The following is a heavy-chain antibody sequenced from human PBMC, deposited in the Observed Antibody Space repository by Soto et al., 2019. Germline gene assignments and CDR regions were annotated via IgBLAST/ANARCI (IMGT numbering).Heavy chain of an antibody. D-gene: IGHD3-16*01. V-gene: IGHV1-8*01. CDR1: VYTFTSYD. J-gene: IGHJ6*03. Sequence: GASVKASCKASVYTFTSYDINWERQATGQGLEWMGWMNPNSGNTGYAQKFQGRVTMTRNTSISTAYMELSSLRSEDTAVYYCARFMITLEGYMDVWGKGTTVTVSS. CDR3: ARFMITLEGYMDV. CDR2: MNPNSGNT.